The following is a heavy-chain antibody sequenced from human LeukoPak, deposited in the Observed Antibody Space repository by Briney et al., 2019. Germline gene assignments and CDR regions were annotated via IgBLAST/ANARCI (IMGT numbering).Heavy chain of an antibody. V-gene: IGHV3-33*01. CDR3: ARADCSGIGCYSFDS. CDR1: GFTFSSYG. CDR2: IWYDGSNK. D-gene: IGHD2-2*01. Sequence: PGGSLRLSCAASGFTFSSYGMHWVRQAPGKGLEWVAVIWYDGSNKYYADSVKGRFTISRDNAKNSLYLQMNTLRAGDTAVYYCARADCSGIGCYSFDSWGQARVVTVCS. J-gene: IGHJ3*02.